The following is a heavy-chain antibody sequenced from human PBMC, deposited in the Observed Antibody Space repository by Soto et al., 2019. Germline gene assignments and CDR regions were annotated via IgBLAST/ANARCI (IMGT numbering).Heavy chain of an antibody. Sequence: EVQLVESGGGLVQPGGSLKLSCAASGFTFSGSAMHWVRQASGKGLEWVGRIRSKANSYATAYAASVKGRFTISRDDSKNTAYLQMNSLKTEDTAVYYCTKNAPYRSSSVGYWGQGTLVTVSS. CDR2: IRSKANSYAT. CDR1: GFTFSGSA. J-gene: IGHJ4*02. V-gene: IGHV3-73*01. D-gene: IGHD6-6*01. CDR3: TKNAPYRSSSVGY.